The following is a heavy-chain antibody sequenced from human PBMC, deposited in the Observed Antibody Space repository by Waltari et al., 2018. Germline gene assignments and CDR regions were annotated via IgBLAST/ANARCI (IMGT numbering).Heavy chain of an antibody. V-gene: IGHV1-69*04. D-gene: IGHD1-7*01. CDR2: IIPILGIA. CDR3: ASRLELRGDGDY. Sequence: QVQLVQSGAEVKKPGSSVKVSCKASGGTFSSYALRWVRQAPGQGLEWMGRIIPILGIANYAQKFQGRVTITADKSTSTAYMELSSLRSEDTTVYYCASRLELRGDGDYWGQGTLVTVSS. CDR1: GGTFSSYA. J-gene: IGHJ4*02.